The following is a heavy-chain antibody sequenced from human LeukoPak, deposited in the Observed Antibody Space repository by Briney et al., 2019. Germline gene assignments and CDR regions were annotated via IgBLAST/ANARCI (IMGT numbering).Heavy chain of an antibody. D-gene: IGHD6-13*01. Sequence: ASVKVSCKASGYIFSDYYMHWVRQAPGQGLEWLGWINPKSGAADYAQQSRGRVTMTRDTSINTDYMEMKRVTSDDTAVYYCARGAEAETSPLDFWGQGTLVIV. CDR1: GYIFSDYY. J-gene: IGHJ4*02. CDR2: INPKSGAA. CDR3: ARGAEAETSPLDF. V-gene: IGHV1-2*02.